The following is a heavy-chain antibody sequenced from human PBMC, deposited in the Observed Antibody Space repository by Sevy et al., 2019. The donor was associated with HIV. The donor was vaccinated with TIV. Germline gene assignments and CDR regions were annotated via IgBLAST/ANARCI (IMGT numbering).Heavy chain of an antibody. CDR3: ARGRQAYVVVVPSTVPFDY. Sequence: SETLSLTCAVYGESFSGYFWNWIRHSPGKGLEWIGEINHSGTLNYNPSLKSRVTISVDASKNQLSLHLRSVTATDTAVYYCARGRQAYVVVVPSTVPFDYWGPGTLVTVSS. CDR1: GESFSGYF. CDR2: INHSGTL. V-gene: IGHV4-34*01. J-gene: IGHJ4*02. D-gene: IGHD3-10*02.